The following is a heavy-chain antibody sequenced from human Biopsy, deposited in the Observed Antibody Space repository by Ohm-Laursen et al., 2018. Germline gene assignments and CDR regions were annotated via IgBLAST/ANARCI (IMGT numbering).Heavy chain of an antibody. Sequence: SLRLSCSASGPTFTDYTMTWVRQAPGRGLEWVSSISSTSDYIYYADSVKGRFTISRDSAKKSLYLQMNSVRANDTAVYYCARDSDFWSGYYDYQQSGMDVWGQGTTVTVSS. CDR2: ISSTSDYI. CDR1: GPTFTDYT. D-gene: IGHD3-3*01. J-gene: IGHJ6*02. CDR3: ARDSDFWSGYYDYQQSGMDV. V-gene: IGHV3-21*01.